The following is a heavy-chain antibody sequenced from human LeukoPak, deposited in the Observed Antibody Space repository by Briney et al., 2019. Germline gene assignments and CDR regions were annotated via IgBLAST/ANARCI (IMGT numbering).Heavy chain of an antibody. CDR2: IYYSGST. CDR3: ARQTIGSVIAAAGTVFDY. CDR1: GGSISSYY. J-gene: IGHJ4*02. V-gene: IGHV4-59*08. Sequence: SETLPLTCTVSGGSISSYYWSWIRQPPGKGLEWIGYIYYSGSTNYNPSLKSRVTISVDTSKNQFSLKLSSVTAADTAVYYCARQTIGSVIAAAGTVFDYWGQGTLVTVSS. D-gene: IGHD6-13*01.